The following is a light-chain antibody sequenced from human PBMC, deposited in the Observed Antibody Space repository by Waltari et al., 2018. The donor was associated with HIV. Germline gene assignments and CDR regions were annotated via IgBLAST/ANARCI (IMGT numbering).Light chain of an antibody. V-gene: IGLV2-14*01. CDR2: EVN. CDR3: SSHTTSSTLYV. J-gene: IGLJ1*01. CDR1: SSDIGYSSP. Sequence: QSALTQPASVSGSPGQSITISCPGTSSDIGYSSPVSWYQQHPGKAPKLMIYEVNNRPSGISNRFSGSKSGNTASLTISGLQAEDEADYYCSSHTTSSTLYVFGTGTKVTVL.